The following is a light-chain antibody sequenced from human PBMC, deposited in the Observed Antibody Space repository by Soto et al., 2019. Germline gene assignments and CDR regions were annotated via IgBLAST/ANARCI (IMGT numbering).Light chain of an antibody. J-gene: IGLJ2*01. V-gene: IGLV2-14*01. CDR2: EVS. Sequence: HSALTQPASVSGSPGQSITISCTGTSSDIGGYNYVSWYQQHPGKAPKLMIYEVSNRPSGVSNRFSGSKSGNTASLTISGLQAEDEADYYCFSYTTSSAVLFAGGTKLTVL. CDR3: FSYTTSSAVL. CDR1: SSDIGGYNY.